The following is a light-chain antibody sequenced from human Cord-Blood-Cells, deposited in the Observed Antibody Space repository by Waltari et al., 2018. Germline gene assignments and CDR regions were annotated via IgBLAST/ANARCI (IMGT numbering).Light chain of an antibody. J-gene: IGKJ3*01. CDR2: DAS. V-gene: IGKV3-11*01. CDR1: QSVSSY. CDR3: QQRSNWPPIFT. Sequence: EIVLTQSPATLSLSPGESATLPCRASQSVSSYLAWYHQNPGQPPRLLIYDASNRATGIPARFSGSGSGTDFTLTISSLEPEDFAVYYCQQRSNWPPIFTFGPGTKVDIK.